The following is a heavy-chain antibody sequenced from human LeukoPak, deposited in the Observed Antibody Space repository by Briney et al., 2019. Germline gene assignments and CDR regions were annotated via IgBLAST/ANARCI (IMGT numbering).Heavy chain of an antibody. V-gene: IGHV5-51*01. Sequence: GESLKISCKASGYIFTNYWIGWVRQMPGKGLEWMGIIHPGDSDIRYRPSFQGQVTISADKSINTAYLQWSSLKASDTAMYFCAKFAYGSHQIDYWGQGTLVTVSS. D-gene: IGHD6-13*01. CDR3: AKFAYGSHQIDY. CDR2: IHPGDSDI. CDR1: GYIFTNYW. J-gene: IGHJ4*02.